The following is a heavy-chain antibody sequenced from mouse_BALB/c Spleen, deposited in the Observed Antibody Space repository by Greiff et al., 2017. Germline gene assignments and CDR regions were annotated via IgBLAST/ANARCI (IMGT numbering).Heavy chain of an antibody. CDR1: GYTFSSYW. CDR2: ILPGSGST. D-gene: IGHD1-2*01. V-gene: IGHV1-9*01. CDR3: ARSDTTATEWYFDV. J-gene: IGHJ1*01. Sequence: QVHVKQSGAELMKPGASVKISCKATGYTFSSYWIEWVKQRPGHGLEWIGEILPGSGSTNYNEKFKGKATFTADTSSNTAYMQLSSLTSEDSAVYYCARSDTTATEWYFDVWGAGTTVTVSS.